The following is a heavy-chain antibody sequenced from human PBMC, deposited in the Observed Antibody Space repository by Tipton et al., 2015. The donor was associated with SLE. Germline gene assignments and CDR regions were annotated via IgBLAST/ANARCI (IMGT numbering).Heavy chain of an antibody. V-gene: IGHV4-59*01. CDR2: IYYSGNT. J-gene: IGHJ6*02. D-gene: IGHD2-2*02. Sequence: TLSLTCTVAGDSMDNYYWTWFRQPPGKGLEWIGTIYYSGNTYHTPSLKSRLSISIDKSKNQFSLKLSSVIAADTAVYFCARDGKPGIPYKYYAMDVWGQGSTVTVSS. CDR3: ARDGKPGIPYKYYAMDV. CDR1: GDSMDNYY.